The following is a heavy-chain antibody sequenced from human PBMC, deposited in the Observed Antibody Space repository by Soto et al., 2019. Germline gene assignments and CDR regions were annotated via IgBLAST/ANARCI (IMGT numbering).Heavy chain of an antibody. CDR1: GGTFSSYA. CDR2: IIPIFGTA. D-gene: IGHD5-18*01. CDR3: AREGDTAMALTPVYFDY. J-gene: IGHJ4*02. V-gene: IGHV1-69*01. Sequence: QVQLVQSGAEVKKPGSSVKVSCKASGGTFSSYAISWVRQAPGQGLEWMGGIIPIFGTANYAQKFQGRVTITADESTSTAYMELNSLRSEDTAVYYCAREGDTAMALTPVYFDYWGQGTLVTVSS.